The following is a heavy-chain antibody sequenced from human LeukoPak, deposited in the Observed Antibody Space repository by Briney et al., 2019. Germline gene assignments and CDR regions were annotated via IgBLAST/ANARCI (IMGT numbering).Heavy chain of an antibody. CDR2: INPSGGST. D-gene: IGHD5-18*01. CDR3: AKDPDGYSYGPYDAFDI. V-gene: IGHV1-46*01. J-gene: IGHJ3*02. Sequence: GASVKVSCKASGYTFTSYYMHWVRQAPGQGLEWMGIINPSGGSTSYAQKFQGRVTMTRDMSTSTVYMELSSLRAEDTAVYYCAKDPDGYSYGPYDAFDIWGQGTMVTVSS. CDR1: GYTFTSYY.